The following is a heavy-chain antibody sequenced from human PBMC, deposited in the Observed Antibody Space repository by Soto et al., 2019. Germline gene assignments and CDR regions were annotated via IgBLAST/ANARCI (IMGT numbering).Heavy chain of an antibody. Sequence: SVKVSCKASGGTFSSYAISWVRQAPGQGLEWMGGIIPIFGTANYAQKFQGRVTITADESTSTAYMELSSLRSEDTAVYYCASPYERTDYDFWSGSSRYYYGMDVWGQGTTVTVSS. D-gene: IGHD3-3*01. CDR2: IIPIFGTA. CDR1: GGTFSSYA. J-gene: IGHJ6*02. CDR3: ASPYERTDYDFWSGSSRYYYGMDV. V-gene: IGHV1-69*13.